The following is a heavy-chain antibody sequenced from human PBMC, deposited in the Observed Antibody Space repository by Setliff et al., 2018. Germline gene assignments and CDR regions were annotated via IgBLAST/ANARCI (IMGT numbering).Heavy chain of an antibody. Sequence: SETLSLTCAVYGGSFSTYYWSWIRQPPGKGLEWIGSIDRTGFTQYSQKFKGRVAVTIDKSTSTAYMDLTSLRSDDTAVYYCLRDRPYSNSPEYSFDVWGQGTTVTV. J-gene: IGHJ3*01. D-gene: IGHD6-6*01. CDR1: GGSFSTYY. CDR2: IDRTGFT. CDR3: LRDRPYSNSPEYSFDV. V-gene: IGHV4-34*10.